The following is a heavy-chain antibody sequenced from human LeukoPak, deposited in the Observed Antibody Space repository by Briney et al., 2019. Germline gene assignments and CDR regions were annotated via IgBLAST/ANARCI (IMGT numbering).Heavy chain of an antibody. J-gene: IGHJ6*02. CDR2: IYYSGST. CDR3: ARAGYCSGGSCYLRYYYYYGMDV. D-gene: IGHD2-15*01. CDR1: GGSISSYY. V-gene: IGHV4-59*01. Sequence: SETLSLTCTVSGGSISSYYWSWIRQPPGKGLGWIGYIYYSGSTNYNPSLKSRVTISVDTSKNQFSLRLSSVTAADTAVYYCARAGYCSGGSCYLRYYYYYGMDVWGQGTTVTVSS.